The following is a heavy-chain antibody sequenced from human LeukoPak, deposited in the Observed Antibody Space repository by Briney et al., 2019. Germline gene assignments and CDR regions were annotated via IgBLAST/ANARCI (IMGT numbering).Heavy chain of an antibody. CDR2: ISSSRNYI. J-gene: IGHJ6*02. CDR1: GFTFRKYR. CDR3: VRGPVVVVRAATPGGYSYYYYKGLDV. D-gene: IGHD2-15*01. V-gene: IGHV3-21*06. Sequence: GGSLRLSCAASGFTFRKYRMHWVRQTPGKGLEWVASISSSRNYIFYGDSVRGRFTISRDNANNSLSLHINSLSAEDTGVYYGVRGPVVVVRAATPGGYSYYYYKGLDVWGQGTTVTVSS.